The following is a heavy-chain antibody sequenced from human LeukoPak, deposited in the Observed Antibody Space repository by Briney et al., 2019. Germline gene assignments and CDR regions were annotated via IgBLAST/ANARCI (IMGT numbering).Heavy chain of an antibody. J-gene: IGHJ4*02. CDR2: IKSKTDGGTT. V-gene: IGHV3-15*01. CDR1: GFIFNSHW. CDR3: TTHGSGSYLDY. Sequence: GGSLRLSRAASGFIFNSHWMSWVRQAPGKGLEWVGRIKSKTDGGTTDYAAPVKGRFTISRDDSKNTLYLQMNSLKTEDTAVYYCTTHGSGSYLDYWGQGTLVTVPS. D-gene: IGHD3-10*01.